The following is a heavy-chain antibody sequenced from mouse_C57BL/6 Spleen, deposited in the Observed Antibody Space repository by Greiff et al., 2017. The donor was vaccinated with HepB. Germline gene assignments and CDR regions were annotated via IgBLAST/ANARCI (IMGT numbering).Heavy chain of an antibody. CDR1: GYTFTSYG. CDR2: IYPRSGNT. Sequence: VQLQESGAELARPGASVKLSCKASGYTFTSYGISWVKQRTGQGLEWIGEIYPRSGNTYYNEKFKGKATLTAEKSSSTAYMELRSLTSEDSAVYFCARLGTTVVDWYFDVWGTGTTVTVSS. J-gene: IGHJ1*03. V-gene: IGHV1-81*01. CDR3: ARLGTTVVDWYFDV. D-gene: IGHD1-1*01.